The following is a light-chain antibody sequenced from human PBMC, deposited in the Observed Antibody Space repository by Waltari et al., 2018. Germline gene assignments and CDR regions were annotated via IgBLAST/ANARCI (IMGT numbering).Light chain of an antibody. CDR3: SSYTSSRTLV. V-gene: IGLV2-14*01. CDR2: EVN. CDR1: RSDVGGFNY. Sequence: QSALTQPASVSEPPGQSITIACTGTRSDVGGFNYVSWYQQHPGKAPQPMIYEVNNRPSGVSNRFSGSKSGNTASLTISGLQAEDEADYYCSSYTSSRTLVFGGGTKLTVL. J-gene: IGLJ2*01.